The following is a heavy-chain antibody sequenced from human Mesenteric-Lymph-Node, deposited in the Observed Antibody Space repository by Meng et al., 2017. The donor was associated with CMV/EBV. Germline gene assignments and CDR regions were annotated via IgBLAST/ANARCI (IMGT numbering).Heavy chain of an antibody. J-gene: IGHJ6*02. D-gene: IGHD3-10*01. Sequence: SVKVSCKASGGTFSSYPISWVRQAPGQGLEWMGGILPILGTPNYAQNFQGRLTITTDESTSTAYMELSSLRSEDTAVNYCARCGSSCKHLWPLDVWGQGTTVTVSS. CDR2: ILPILGTP. CDR3: ARCGSSCKHLWPLDV. V-gene: IGHV1-69*05. CDR1: GGTFSSYP.